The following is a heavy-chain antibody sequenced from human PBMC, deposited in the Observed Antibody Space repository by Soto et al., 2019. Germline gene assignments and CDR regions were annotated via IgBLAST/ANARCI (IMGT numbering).Heavy chain of an antibody. J-gene: IGHJ3*02. V-gene: IGHV3-23*01. CDR1: GFTFSYSG. Sequence: EVQLLESGGGLVQPGGSLRLSCAATGFTFSYSGMNWVRQAPGKGLEWVSTISRSGGTTYYADSVRGRFTISRDNSKNTLYLQIDSLRAENTDVFYCAKDAGYSSAGHDVFDMWGQGTMVTVSS. CDR2: ISRSGGTT. D-gene: IGHD6-19*01. CDR3: AKDAGYSSAGHDVFDM.